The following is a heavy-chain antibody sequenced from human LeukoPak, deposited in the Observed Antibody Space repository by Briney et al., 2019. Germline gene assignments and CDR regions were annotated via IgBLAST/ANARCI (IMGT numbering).Heavy chain of an antibody. CDR3: ARGVVAAAGRTFDF. V-gene: IGHV4-61*02. Sequence: TASETLSLTCTVSGGSISSGSYYWSWIRQPAGKGLEWIGRIYTSGSTNYNPSLKSRVTISVDTSKNQFSLKLSSLTAADTAVYYCARGVVAAAGRTFDFWGQGTLVTVSS. CDR2: IYTSGST. D-gene: IGHD6-13*01. J-gene: IGHJ4*02. CDR1: GGSISSGSYY.